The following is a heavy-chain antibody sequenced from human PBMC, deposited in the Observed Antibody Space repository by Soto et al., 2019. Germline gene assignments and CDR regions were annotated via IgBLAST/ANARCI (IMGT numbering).Heavy chain of an antibody. CDR2: FCYSGSA. CDR3: ARPRLGATILSGFDS. V-gene: IGHV4-39*02. J-gene: IGHJ4*02. CDR1: GDSISSGSYY. D-gene: IGHD5-12*01. Sequence: SQTLSLTCTVSGDSISSGSYYWGWVRQPPGKGLEWIGSFCYSGSAYDNPSLNSRVTISVDTSKNHFSLNVTSVTAADTAVFFCARPRLGATILSGFDSWGKGIVVTVSS.